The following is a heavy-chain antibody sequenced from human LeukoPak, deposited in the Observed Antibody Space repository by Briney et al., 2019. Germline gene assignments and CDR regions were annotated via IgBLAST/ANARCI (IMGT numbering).Heavy chain of an antibody. V-gene: IGHV5-51*01. J-gene: IGHJ4*02. CDR1: GYSFTSYW. CDR3: ARLVVVAATPDY. Sequence: AESLKISCKGSGYSFTSYWIGWLRQMPAKDLLVMVIIYPCDCDTRYSPSFQGQVTISADKSISTAYLQWSSLKASDTAMYYCARLVVVAATPDYWGQGTLVTVSS. CDR2: IYPCDCDT. D-gene: IGHD2-15*01.